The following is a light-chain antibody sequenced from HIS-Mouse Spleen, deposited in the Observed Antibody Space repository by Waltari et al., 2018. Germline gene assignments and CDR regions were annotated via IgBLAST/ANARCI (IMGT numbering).Light chain of an antibody. Sequence: SYVLTQPPSVSVAPGQTARITCGGNNLGSTSGHWYQQKPGQAPVLVGYEDSDRPSGVPERFSGSNSGNTATLTISRVEAGDEADYYCQVWDSSSDPVVFGGGTKLTVL. V-gene: IGLV3-21*02. CDR3: QVWDSSSDPVV. CDR1: NLGSTS. CDR2: EDS. J-gene: IGLJ2*01.